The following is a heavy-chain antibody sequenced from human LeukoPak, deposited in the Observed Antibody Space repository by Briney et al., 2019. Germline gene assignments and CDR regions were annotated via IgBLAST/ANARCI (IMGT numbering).Heavy chain of an antibody. CDR2: ISGDGGST. CDR3: ARDFVVRGVIIYFQH. CDR1: GFTFDDYA. D-gene: IGHD3-10*01. J-gene: IGHJ1*01. Sequence: LPGGSLRLSCAASGFTFDDYAMHWVRQAPGKGLEWVSLISGDGGSTYYADSVKGRFTISRDNSKNSLYLQMNSLRTEDTALYYCARDFVVRGVIIYFQHWGQGTLVTVSS. V-gene: IGHV3-43*02.